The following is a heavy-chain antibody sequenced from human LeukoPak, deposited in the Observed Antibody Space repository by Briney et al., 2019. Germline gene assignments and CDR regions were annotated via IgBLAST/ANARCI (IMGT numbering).Heavy chain of an antibody. J-gene: IGHJ6*03. V-gene: IGHV4-39*07. CDR2: IYYSGST. CDR3: ARVEGLSSGWPHYYYYYYMDV. Sequence: SETLSLTCTVSGGSISSRSYYWGWIRQAPGTGLEWIGSIYYSGSTYYNPSLKSQVTISVDTSKNQFSLKLSSVTAADTAVYFCARVEGLSSGWPHYYYYYYMDVWGKGTTVTVSS. CDR1: GGSISSRSYY. D-gene: IGHD6-19*01.